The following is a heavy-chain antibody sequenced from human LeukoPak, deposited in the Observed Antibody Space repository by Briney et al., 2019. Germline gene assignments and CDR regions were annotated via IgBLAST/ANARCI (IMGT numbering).Heavy chain of an antibody. CDR1: GFTFSSYA. CDR3: ARDKPVLWFGELSH. CDR2: ISGSGGST. J-gene: IGHJ4*02. V-gene: IGHV3-23*01. D-gene: IGHD3-10*01. Sequence: GGSLRLSCAASGFTFSSYAMSWVRQAPGKGLEWVSAISGSGGSTYYADSVKGRFTISRDNAKNSLYLQMNSLRAEDTAVYYCARDKPVLWFGELSHWGQGTLVTVSS.